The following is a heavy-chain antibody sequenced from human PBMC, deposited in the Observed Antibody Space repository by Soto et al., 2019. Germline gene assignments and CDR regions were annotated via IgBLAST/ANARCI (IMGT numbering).Heavy chain of an antibody. CDR3: ARGGYFSGGSCYSFYLAWFDP. CDR1: GGSFSGYY. Sequence: PSETLSLTCAVYGGSFSGYYWSWIRQPPGKGLEWIGEINHSGSTNYNPSLKSRVTISVDTSKNQFSLKLSSVTAADTAMYYCARGGYFSGGSCYSFYLAWFDPWGQGTLVTVSS. CDR2: INHSGST. J-gene: IGHJ5*02. V-gene: IGHV4-34*01. D-gene: IGHD2-15*01.